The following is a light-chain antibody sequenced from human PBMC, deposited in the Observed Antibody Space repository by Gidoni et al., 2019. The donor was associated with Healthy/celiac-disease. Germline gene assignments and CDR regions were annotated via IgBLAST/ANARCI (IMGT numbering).Light chain of an antibody. CDR3: CSYAGSRSWV. J-gene: IGLJ3*02. Sequence: QSALTQPASVSGSPGQSITISFTGTSSDVGSYNLVSWYQHHPGKAHKLMIYEVSKRPSGVSNRFSGSKSGNTASLTISGLQAEDEADYYCCSYAGSRSWVFGGGTKLTVL. CDR1: SSDVGSYNL. CDR2: EVS. V-gene: IGLV2-23*02.